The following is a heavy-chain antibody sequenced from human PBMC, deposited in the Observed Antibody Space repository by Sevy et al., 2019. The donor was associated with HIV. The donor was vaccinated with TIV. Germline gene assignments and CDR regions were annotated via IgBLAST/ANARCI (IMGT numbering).Heavy chain of an antibody. J-gene: IGHJ4*02. V-gene: IGHV3-15*01. CDR3: TAGVGASDFDY. CDR2: IKSKTEGGTR. Sequence: GGSLRLSFAASGFTFSNAWMSWVRQAPGKGLEWVGRIKSKTEGGTRDFAAPVKGRLLISRDDSRNTVFLQMNSLKTEDTAVYYCTAGVGASDFDYWGQGTLVTVSS. CDR1: GFTFSNAW. D-gene: IGHD1-26*01.